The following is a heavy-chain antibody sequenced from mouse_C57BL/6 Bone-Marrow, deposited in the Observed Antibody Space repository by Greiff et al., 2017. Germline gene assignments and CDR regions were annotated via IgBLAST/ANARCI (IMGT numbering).Heavy chain of an antibody. V-gene: IGHV1-15*01. D-gene: IGHD1-1*01. Sequence: VKLMESGAELVRPGASVTLSCKASGYTFTDYEMHWVKQTPVHGLEWIGAIDPETGGTAYNQKFKGKAILTADKSSSTAYMELRSLTSEDSAVYYCTRKIRQIYYYGSTWFAYWGQGTLVTVSA. CDR1: GYTFTDYE. CDR2: IDPETGGT. CDR3: TRKIRQIYYYGSTWFAY. J-gene: IGHJ3*01.